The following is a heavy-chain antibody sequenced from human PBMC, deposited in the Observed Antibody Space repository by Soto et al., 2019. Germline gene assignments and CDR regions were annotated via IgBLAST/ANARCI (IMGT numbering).Heavy chain of an antibody. J-gene: IGHJ5*01. CDR2: INHSGRV. Sequence: SETLSLTCAVYGGSFSGHSWTWIRQSPGKGLEWIGDINHSGRVNYSPSLKSRVTISLDTSKNQFSLTLSAVTAADTAMYYCSTRAYDTNGYYRFDPWGQGTLV. CDR1: GGSFSGHS. V-gene: IGHV4-34*01. D-gene: IGHD3-22*01. CDR3: STRAYDTNGYYRFDP.